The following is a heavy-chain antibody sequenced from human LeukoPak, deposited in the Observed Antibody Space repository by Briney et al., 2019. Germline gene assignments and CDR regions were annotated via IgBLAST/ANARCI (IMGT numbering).Heavy chain of an antibody. V-gene: IGHV1-24*01. Sequence: GASVKVSCKVSGYTLTELSMHWVRQAPGKGLEWMGGFDPEDGETIYAQKFQGRVTMTEDTSTDTAYMELSSLRSEDTAVYYCARDLEYCSSTSCYTPMVYWGQGTLVTVSS. J-gene: IGHJ4*02. CDR2: FDPEDGET. CDR3: ARDLEYCSSTSCYTPMVY. D-gene: IGHD2-2*02. CDR1: GYTLTELS.